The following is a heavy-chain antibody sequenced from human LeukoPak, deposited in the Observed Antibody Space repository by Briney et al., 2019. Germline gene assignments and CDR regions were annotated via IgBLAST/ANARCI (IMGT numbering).Heavy chain of an antibody. CDR2: IYYSGST. CDR1: GGSISSGGYY. Sequence: SQTLSLTCTVSGGSISSGGYYWSWIRQHPGKGLEWIGYIYYSGSTYYNPSLESRVTISVDTSKNQFSLKLSSVTAADTAVYYCARDHYGGNPPYYYYYGMDVWGQGTTVTVSS. J-gene: IGHJ6*02. CDR3: ARDHYGGNPPYYYYYGMDV. D-gene: IGHD4-23*01. V-gene: IGHV4-31*03.